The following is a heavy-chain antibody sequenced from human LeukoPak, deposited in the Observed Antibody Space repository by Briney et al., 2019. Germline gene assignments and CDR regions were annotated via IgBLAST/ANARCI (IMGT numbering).Heavy chain of an antibody. V-gene: IGHV3-23*01. Sequence: PRGSLRLSCAASGFTFSSYAVSWVRQPPGKGLEWVSAISGSGGATYYADSVQGRLTISRDNSKNTLYLQMNSMSAENTAVYYCAKVAYYYGSGSRYYYFGMDVWGQGTTVTVSS. J-gene: IGHJ6*02. CDR2: ISGSGGAT. CDR3: AKVAYYYGSGSRYYYFGMDV. D-gene: IGHD3-10*01. CDR1: GFTFSSYA.